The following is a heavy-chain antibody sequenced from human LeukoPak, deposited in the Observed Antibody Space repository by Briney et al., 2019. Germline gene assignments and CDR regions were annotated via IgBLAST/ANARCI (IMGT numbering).Heavy chain of an antibody. V-gene: IGHV3-21*01. D-gene: IGHD3-3*01. CDR2: ISSSSSYI. CDR1: GFIFSSYR. J-gene: IGHJ4*02. CDR3: AIGPFWSVPQFDF. Sequence: GGSLRLSCAASGFIFSSYRMNWVRQAPGKGLEWVSSISSSSSYIYYGDSVKGRFTISRDNATNPLYLQMTSLRAEDTAMSYCAIGPFWSVPQFDFWGQETGV.